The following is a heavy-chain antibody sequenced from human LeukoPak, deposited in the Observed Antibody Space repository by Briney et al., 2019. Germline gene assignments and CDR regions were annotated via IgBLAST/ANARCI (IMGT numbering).Heavy chain of an antibody. J-gene: IGHJ4*02. Sequence: TGGSPRLSCAASGFTFSSYGMHWVRQAPGKGLEWVAVISYDGSNKYYADSVKGRFTISRDNSKNTPYLQMNSLRAEDTAVYYCAKDSRLVIIFLFDDWGQGTLVTVSS. CDR3: AKDSRLVIIFLFDD. D-gene: IGHD3-9*01. CDR2: ISYDGSNK. V-gene: IGHV3-30*18. CDR1: GFTFSSYG.